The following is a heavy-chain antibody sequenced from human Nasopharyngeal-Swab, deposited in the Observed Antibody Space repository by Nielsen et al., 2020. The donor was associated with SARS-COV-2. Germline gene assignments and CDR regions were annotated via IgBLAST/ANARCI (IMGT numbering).Heavy chain of an antibody. Sequence: ASVKVSCNACGYTFTGYYMHWVRQAPGQGREWMGRINPNSGGTNYAQKFQGRVTMTRDTSISTAYMELSRLRSDDTAVYYCARERDGDIVVVPAAMRYYYYGMDVWGQGTTVTVSS. D-gene: IGHD2-2*01. CDR2: INPNSGGT. J-gene: IGHJ6*02. V-gene: IGHV1-2*06. CDR1: GYTFTGYY. CDR3: ARERDGDIVVVPAAMRYYYYGMDV.